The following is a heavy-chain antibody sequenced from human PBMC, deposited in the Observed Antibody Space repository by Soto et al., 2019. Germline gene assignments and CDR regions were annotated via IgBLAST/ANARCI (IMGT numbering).Heavy chain of an antibody. J-gene: IGHJ4*02. Sequence: QVQLQESGPGLVKPSQTLSLTCTVSGGSISSGGYYWSWIRQHPGKGLEWIGYIYYSGSTYYNPSRKRRVTISVDTTKNQFSRKLSSVIAADTAVYYCARGGIAAAAPPDYWGQGTLVTVSS. CDR2: IYYSGST. CDR1: GGSISSGGYY. CDR3: ARGGIAAAAPPDY. V-gene: IGHV4-31*03. D-gene: IGHD6-13*01.